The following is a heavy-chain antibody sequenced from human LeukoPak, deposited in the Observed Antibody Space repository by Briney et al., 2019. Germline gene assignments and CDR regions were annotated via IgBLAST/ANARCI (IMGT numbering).Heavy chain of an antibody. D-gene: IGHD3-3*01. CDR3: ARDLRGSYYDFWSGSLMDV. J-gene: IGHJ6*02. V-gene: IGHV3-21*01. CDR2: ISSSSSYI. Sequence: GGSLRLSCAASGFTFSSYSMNWVRQAPGKGLEWVSSISSSSSYIYYADSVKGRFTISRDNAKNSLYLQMNSLRAEDTAVYYCARDLRGSYYDFWSGSLMDVWGQGTTVTVSS. CDR1: GFTFSSYS.